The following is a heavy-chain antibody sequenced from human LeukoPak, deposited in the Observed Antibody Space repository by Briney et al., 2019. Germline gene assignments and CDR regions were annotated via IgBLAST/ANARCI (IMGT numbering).Heavy chain of an antibody. J-gene: IGHJ6*02. CDR1: GGSFSGYY. CDR2: INHSGST. Sequence: SETLSLTCAVYGGSFSGYYWSWIRQPPGKGLEWIGEINHSGSTNYNPSLKSRVTISVDTSKNQFSLKLSSVTAADTAVYYCARGVGSSSRYYYYGTDVWGQGTTVTVSS. V-gene: IGHV4-34*01. D-gene: IGHD6-13*01. CDR3: ARGVGSSSRYYYYGTDV.